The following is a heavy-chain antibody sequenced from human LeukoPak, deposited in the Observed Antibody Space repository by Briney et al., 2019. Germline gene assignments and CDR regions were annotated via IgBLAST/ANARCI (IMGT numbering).Heavy chain of an antibody. Sequence: GGSLRLSCAASGFTFSSYWMNWARQAPGKGLEWVGRIVSKTDGGRTDYAAPVKGRFTISRDDSKNTVYLQMNSLKTEDTAVYYCTRDTDYWGQGTLVTVSS. CDR1: GFTFSSYW. J-gene: IGHJ4*02. CDR3: TRDTDY. CDR2: IVSKTDGGRT. D-gene: IGHD5-18*01. V-gene: IGHV3-15*04.